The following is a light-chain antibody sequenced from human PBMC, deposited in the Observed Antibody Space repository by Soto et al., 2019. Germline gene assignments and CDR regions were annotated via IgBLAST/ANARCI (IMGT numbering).Light chain of an antibody. J-gene: IGKJ3*01. CDR1: QSVSSN. CDR2: GAS. V-gene: IGKV3-15*01. CDR3: QQYNNWRFT. Sequence: EIVMTQSPATLSVSPGERATLSCRASQSVSSNLAWYQQKPGQAPRLLIYGASTRATGIPARFSGSGSGTEFTLPISSLQSEDFALYYCQQYNNWRFTFGPGTKVDIK.